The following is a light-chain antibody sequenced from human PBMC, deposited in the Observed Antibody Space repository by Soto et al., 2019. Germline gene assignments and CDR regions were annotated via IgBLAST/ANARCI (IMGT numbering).Light chain of an antibody. J-gene: IGKJ1*01. V-gene: IGKV3-20*01. CDR2: GTS. CDR1: QSLSVSY. CDR3: HQFGDSPQT. Sequence: EIVLTQSPGTLSLSPGDRATLSCRASQSLSVSYIAWYRQRPGQAPRLLIYGTSTRATGIPDRFSGSGSGTDFTLAISRLEPEDFAVYYCHQFGDSPQTFGQGTKVDI.